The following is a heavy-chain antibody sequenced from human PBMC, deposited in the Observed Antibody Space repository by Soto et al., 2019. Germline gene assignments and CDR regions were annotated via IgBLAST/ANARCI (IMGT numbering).Heavy chain of an antibody. CDR1: GFTFNTYD. CDR3: VRSGTARLLRHSWFET. J-gene: IGHJ5*02. D-gene: IGHD2-21*01. Sequence: EVQLVESGGGLVKPGGSLRLSCAASGFTFNTYDMNWVRQAPGKGLGWVSSITTSSAYIYYADSLQGRIAISREDARNSLFLQMNSLRAEDTAVYYCVRSGTARLLRHSWFETWGQGTLVTVS. V-gene: IGHV3-21*01. CDR2: ITTSSAYI.